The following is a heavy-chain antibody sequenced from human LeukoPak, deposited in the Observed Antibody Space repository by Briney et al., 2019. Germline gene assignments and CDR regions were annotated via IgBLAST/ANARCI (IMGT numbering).Heavy chain of an antibody. V-gene: IGHV1-46*01. D-gene: IGHD3-22*01. J-gene: IGHJ4*02. Sequence: ASVKVSCKASGYTFTSYYMHWVRQAPGQGLQWMGIINPSGGSTSYAQKFQGKVTMTRDTSTSTVYMELSSLRSEDTAVYYCARTARLRYYDSSGYFHYYFDYWGQGTLVTVSS. CDR2: INPSGGST. CDR3: ARTARLRYYDSSGYFHYYFDY. CDR1: GYTFTSYY.